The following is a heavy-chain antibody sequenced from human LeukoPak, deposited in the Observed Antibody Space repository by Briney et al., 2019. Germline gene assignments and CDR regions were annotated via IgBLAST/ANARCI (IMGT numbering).Heavy chain of an antibody. Sequence: GGSLRLSCAASGFTVSSNYMSWVRQAPGKGLEWVSVIYSGGSTYYADSVKGRFTISRDNSKNTLYLQMNSLRAEDTAVYYCAREGDREYYFDYWGQGTLVTVSS. CDR2: IYSGGST. D-gene: IGHD3-16*01. J-gene: IGHJ4*02. V-gene: IGHV3-66*01. CDR1: GFTVSSNY. CDR3: AREGDREYYFDY.